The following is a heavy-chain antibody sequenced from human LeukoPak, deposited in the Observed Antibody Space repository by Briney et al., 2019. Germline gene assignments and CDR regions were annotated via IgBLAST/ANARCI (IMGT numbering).Heavy chain of an antibody. CDR2: VYYSGST. V-gene: IGHV4-59*01. D-gene: IGHD6-13*01. CDR1: GGSISRYY. J-gene: IGHJ4*02. CDR3: VGGAAAGTFDH. Sequence: SETLSLTCTVCGGSISRYYWSWIRQPPGKGLEWIVYVYYSGSTTYSPSLKSRLTISADMSKSQVSLELSSVTAADTAVYYCVGGAAAGTFDHWGQGTLVTVSS.